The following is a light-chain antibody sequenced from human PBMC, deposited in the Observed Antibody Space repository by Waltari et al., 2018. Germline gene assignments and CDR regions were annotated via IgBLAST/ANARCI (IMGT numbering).Light chain of an antibody. J-gene: IGLJ2*01. CDR1: GVTKKY. Sequence: SYELTQPPSVSVFPGQTARIPCSGAGVTKKYAYWYQQKPGQAPLLVIYKGTERPSGVPERFSGSSSGTTVTLTISGVQAEDEADYYCQSSDNRSKLIFGGGTKMTVL. V-gene: IGLV3-25*03. CDR3: QSSDNRSKLI. CDR2: KGT.